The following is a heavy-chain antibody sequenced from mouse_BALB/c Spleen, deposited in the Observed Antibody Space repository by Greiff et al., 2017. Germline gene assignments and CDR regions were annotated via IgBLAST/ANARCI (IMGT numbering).Heavy chain of an antibody. CDR3: ARFLDDGYYDAMDY. D-gene: IGHD2-3*01. V-gene: IGHV14-3*02. CDR2: IDPANGNT. CDR1: GFNIKDTY. J-gene: IGHJ4*01. Sequence: VQLQQSGAELVKPGASVKLSCTASGFNIKDTYMHWVKQRPEQGLEWIGRIDPANGNTKYDPKFQGKATITADTSSNTAYLQLSSLTSEDTAVYYCARFLDDGYYDAMDYWGQGTSVTVSS.